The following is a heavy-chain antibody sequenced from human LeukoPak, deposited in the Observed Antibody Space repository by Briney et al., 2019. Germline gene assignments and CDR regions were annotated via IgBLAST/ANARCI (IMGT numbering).Heavy chain of an antibody. J-gene: IGHJ4*02. CDR3: AKDRIAAALALFDY. CDR1: GFTFSSYG. V-gene: IGHV3-30*18. CDR2: ILYNGSNK. Sequence: GGSLRLSCAASGFTFSSYGMHWVRQAPGKGLEWVALILYNGSNKYYADSVKGRFTISRDNSKNTLYLQLNSLRAEDTAVYYWAKDRIAAALALFDYWGQGTLVTVSS. D-gene: IGHD6-13*01.